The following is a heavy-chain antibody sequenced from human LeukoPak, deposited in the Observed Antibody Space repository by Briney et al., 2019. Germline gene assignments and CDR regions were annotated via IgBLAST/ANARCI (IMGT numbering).Heavy chain of an antibody. CDR2: INHSGST. V-gene: IGHV4-34*01. CDR1: GGSFSGYY. D-gene: IGHD5-18*01. J-gene: IGHJ4*02. Sequence: SETLSLTCAVYGGSFSGYYWSWIRQPPGKGLEWIGEINHSGSTNYNPSLKSRVTISVDTSKNQFSLKLSSVTAADTAVYYCAAGYSYGLFDYWGQGTLVTVSS. CDR3: AAGYSYGLFDY.